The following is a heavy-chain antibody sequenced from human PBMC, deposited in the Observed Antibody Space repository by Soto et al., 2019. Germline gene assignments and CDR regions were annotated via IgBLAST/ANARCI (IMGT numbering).Heavy chain of an antibody. Sequence: QVQLVQSGAEVKKPGASVKVSCKASGYTFTSYGISWVRQDPGQGLEWMGWISAYNGNTNYAQKLQGRVTMTTDTSTSTADMELRSLRSDDTAVYYCARELGVGIASAFYYYSGMDVWGQGATVTVTS. CDR1: GYTFTSYG. J-gene: IGHJ6*02. V-gene: IGHV1-18*01. CDR2: ISAYNGNT. CDR3: ARELGVGIASAFYYYSGMDV. D-gene: IGHD6-13*01.